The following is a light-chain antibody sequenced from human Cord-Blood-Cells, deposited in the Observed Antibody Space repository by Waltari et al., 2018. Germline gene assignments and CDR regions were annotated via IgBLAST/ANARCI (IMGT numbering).Light chain of an antibody. Sequence: QSALTQPASVSGSPRQSITLSCTGTRSAVGGYNYVSWYQQHPGKAPKLMIYEVSNRPSGVSNRFSGSKSGNTASLTISGLQAEDEADYYCSSYTSSSTVVFGGGTKLTVL. V-gene: IGLV2-14*01. CDR2: EVS. CDR3: SSYTSSSTVV. J-gene: IGLJ2*01. CDR1: RSAVGGYNY.